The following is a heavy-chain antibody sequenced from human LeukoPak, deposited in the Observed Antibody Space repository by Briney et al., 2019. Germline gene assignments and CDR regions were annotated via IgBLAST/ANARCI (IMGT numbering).Heavy chain of an antibody. CDR3: ARGGGYASPIGY. Sequence: SETLSLTCTLSGGSISTYYWSWIRQPPGKGLEWIGYIYHSGSTNYNPSLKSRVTISVDTSKNQFSLKLSSVTAADTAVYYCARGGGYASPIGYWGQGAMVTVSS. CDR1: GGSISTYY. J-gene: IGHJ4*02. D-gene: IGHD5-12*01. V-gene: IGHV4-59*01. CDR2: IYHSGST.